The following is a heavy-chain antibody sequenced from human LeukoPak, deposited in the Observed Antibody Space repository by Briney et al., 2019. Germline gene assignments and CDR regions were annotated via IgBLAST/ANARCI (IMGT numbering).Heavy chain of an antibody. CDR3: ARDRYVYCCGDCLDAFDI. CDR2: INHSGST. D-gene: IGHD2-21*02. CDR1: GGSFSGYY. V-gene: IGHV4-34*01. Sequence: SETLSLTCAVYGGSFSGYYWSWIRQPPGKGLEWIGEINHSGSTNYNPSLKSRVTMSADTSKNQFSLKLSSVTAADTAVYYCARDRYVYCCGDCLDAFDIWGQGTMVTVSS. J-gene: IGHJ3*02.